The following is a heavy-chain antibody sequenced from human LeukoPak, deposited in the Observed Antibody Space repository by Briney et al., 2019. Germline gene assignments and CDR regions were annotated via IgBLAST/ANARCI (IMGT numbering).Heavy chain of an antibody. CDR3: VRDLSLTDYYDSSGPWGDY. CDR2: ISSSGRYT. J-gene: IGHJ4*02. CDR1: GFTFSDYY. Sequence: TGGSLRLSCAASGFTFSDYYMNWIRQAPGKGLEWISYISSSGRYTNYADPVKGRFTISRDNAKNSLYLQMNSLRAEDTAVYYCVRDLSLTDYYDSSGPWGDYWGQGILVTVSS. D-gene: IGHD3-22*01. V-gene: IGHV3-11*06.